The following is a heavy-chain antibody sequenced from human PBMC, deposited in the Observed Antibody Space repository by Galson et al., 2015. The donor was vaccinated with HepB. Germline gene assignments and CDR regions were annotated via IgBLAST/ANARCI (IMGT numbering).Heavy chain of an antibody. CDR1: GFTFSSYG. Sequence: SLRLSCAASGFTFSSYGMHWVRQAPGKGLEWVAFIRYDGSNKYYADSVKGRFTISRDNSKNTLYLQMNSLRAEDTAVYYCAKADSTYYYDSSGYPLMDYWGQGTLVTVSS. CDR2: IRYDGSNK. J-gene: IGHJ4*02. D-gene: IGHD3-22*01. CDR3: AKADSTYYYDSSGYPLMDY. V-gene: IGHV3-30*02.